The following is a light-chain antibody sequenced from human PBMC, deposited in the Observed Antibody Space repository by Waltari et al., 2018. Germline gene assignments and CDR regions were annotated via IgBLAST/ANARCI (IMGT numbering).Light chain of an antibody. J-gene: IGKJ3*01. Sequence: DIVITQSPSSLSASVGDRVTITCRASQSISSYLNWYQQKPGKAPKLLIYGASSLRGGAPSRFSGSRSGTDFTLTISSLQPEDFASYYCQQTYSSPLTFGPGTKLDIK. CDR3: QQTYSSPLT. V-gene: IGKV1-39*01. CDR2: GAS. CDR1: QSISSY.